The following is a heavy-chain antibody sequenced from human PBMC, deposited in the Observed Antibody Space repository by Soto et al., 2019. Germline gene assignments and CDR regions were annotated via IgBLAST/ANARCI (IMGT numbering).Heavy chain of an antibody. CDR1: GESFSGYY. Sequence: QVQLQQWGAGLLKPSETLSLTCAVYGESFSGYYWSWIRQPPEKGLEWIGEINHSGSTNYNPSLKSRVTISVDTSKNQFSLKLSSVTAADTAVYYCARGVYYYDSSGYFHYYYGMDVWGQGTTVTVSS. J-gene: IGHJ6*02. CDR3: ARGVYYYDSSGYFHYYYGMDV. D-gene: IGHD3-22*01. V-gene: IGHV4-34*01. CDR2: INHSGST.